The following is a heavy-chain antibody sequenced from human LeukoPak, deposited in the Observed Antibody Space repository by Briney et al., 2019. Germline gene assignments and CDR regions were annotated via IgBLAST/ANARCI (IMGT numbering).Heavy chain of an antibody. CDR1: GYTFTSYY. J-gene: IGHJ6*03. CDR3: ARDPDYDLLTGYPDYYYYSMDV. CDR2: INPSGGST. V-gene: IGHV1-46*01. D-gene: IGHD3-9*01. Sequence: GASVKVSCKASGYTFTSYYMHWVRQAPGQGLEWMGIINPSGGSTSYAQKFLGRVTLTRDASISTAYMELSSLRSEDTAVYYCARDPDYDLLTGYPDYYYYSMDVWGKGTTVTVSS.